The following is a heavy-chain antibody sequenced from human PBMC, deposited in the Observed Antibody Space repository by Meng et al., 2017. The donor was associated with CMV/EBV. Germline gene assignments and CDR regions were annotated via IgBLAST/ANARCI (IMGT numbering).Heavy chain of an antibody. CDR3: ARGAAARLGYYYYGMDV. CDR2: IYYSGST. CDR1: GGSVSSGSYY. V-gene: IGHV4-61*01. D-gene: IGHD6-6*01. Sequence: SETLSLTCTVSGGSVSSGSYYWSRIRQPPGKGLEWIGYIYYSGSTNYNPSLKSRVTISVDTSKNQFSLKLSSVTAADTAVYYCARGAAARLGYYYYGMDVWGQGTTVTVSS. J-gene: IGHJ6*02.